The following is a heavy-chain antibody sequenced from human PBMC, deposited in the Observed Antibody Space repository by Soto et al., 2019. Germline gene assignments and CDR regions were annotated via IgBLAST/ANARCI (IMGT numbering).Heavy chain of an antibody. CDR2: INPSGGST. Sequence: QVQLVQSGAEVKKPGASVKVSCKASGYIFTNHYIHWVRQAPGQGLEWMGIINPSGGSTNYLQKFQGRITMTRDTSTSTVYMELSRLRSEDTAVYFCARADYYDSSGFYYDCWGHGTLVTVSS. CDR3: ARADYYDSSGFYYDC. D-gene: IGHD3-22*01. J-gene: IGHJ5*01. CDR1: GYIFTNHY. V-gene: IGHV1-46*01.